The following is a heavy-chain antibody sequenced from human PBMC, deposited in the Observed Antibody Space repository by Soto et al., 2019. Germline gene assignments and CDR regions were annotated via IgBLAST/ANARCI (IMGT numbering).Heavy chain of an antibody. CDR3: AKTILPGIAAAGFDY. V-gene: IGHV3-33*06. Sequence: GGSLRLSCAASGFTFSSYGMHWVRQAPGKGLEWVAVIWYDGSNKYYADSVKGRFTISRDNSKNTLYLQMNSLRAEDTAVYYCAKTILPGIAAAGFDYWGQGTLVTVSS. CDR2: IWYDGSNK. D-gene: IGHD6-13*01. CDR1: GFTFSSYG. J-gene: IGHJ4*02.